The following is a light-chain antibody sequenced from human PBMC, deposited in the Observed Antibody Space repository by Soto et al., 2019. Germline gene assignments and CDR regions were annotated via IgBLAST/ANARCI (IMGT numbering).Light chain of an antibody. CDR3: QQYDDCPPCT. V-gene: IGKV3-15*01. CDR1: ESIGSN. J-gene: IGKJ1*01. Sequence: EIVMTLSPATLSGSPGXRVTLSCRASESIGSNLAWYQQKPGQAPRLLMYGASTRATGIPARFSGSESGTEFTLTISSLQSEDFAVYYCQQYDDCPPCTFGQGTKVEIK. CDR2: GAS.